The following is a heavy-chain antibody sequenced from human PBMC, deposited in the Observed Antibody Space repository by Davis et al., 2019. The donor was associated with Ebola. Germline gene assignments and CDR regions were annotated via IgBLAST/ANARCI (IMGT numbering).Heavy chain of an antibody. CDR3: ARVSRYSSGWYVSY. V-gene: IGHV4-61*08. CDR2: IYYSGST. CDR1: GGSISSGGYY. Sequence: PSETLSLTCAVSGGSISSGGYYWSWIRQPPGKGLEWIGYIYYSGSTNYNPSLKSRVTISVDTSKNQFSLKLSSVTAADTAVYYCARVSRYSSGWYVSYWGQGTLVTVSS. D-gene: IGHD6-19*01. J-gene: IGHJ4*02.